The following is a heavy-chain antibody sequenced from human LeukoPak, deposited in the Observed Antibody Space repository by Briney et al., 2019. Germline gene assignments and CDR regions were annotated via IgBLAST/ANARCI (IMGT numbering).Heavy chain of an antibody. Sequence: GESLKISCKGSGYSFTSYWIGWVRQMPGKGLEWMGIIYPGDSDTRYSPSFQGQVTISADNSISAAYLQWSSLRASDTAMYYCARQGRGYSPYYYYYMDVWGKGTTVTVSS. D-gene: IGHD5-24*01. J-gene: IGHJ6*03. CDR2: IYPGDSDT. CDR1: GYSFTSYW. V-gene: IGHV5-51*01. CDR3: ARQGRGYSPYYYYYMDV.